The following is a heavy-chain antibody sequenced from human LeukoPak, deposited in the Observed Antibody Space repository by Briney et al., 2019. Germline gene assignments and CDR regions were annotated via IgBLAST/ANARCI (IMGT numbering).Heavy chain of an antibody. CDR3: AKDVTFQLLYRAFDQ. D-gene: IGHD2-2*02. Sequence: GRSLRLSCAASGYTFYDYAMHWVRQAPGRGLEWVSGISWNSGDKGYADSVRGRFTISRDNAKNSVYLQMDSLSAEDTAFYYCAKDVTFQLLYRAFDQWGQGTLITVSS. CDR2: ISWNSGDK. CDR1: GYTFYDYA. J-gene: IGHJ4*02. V-gene: IGHV3-9*01.